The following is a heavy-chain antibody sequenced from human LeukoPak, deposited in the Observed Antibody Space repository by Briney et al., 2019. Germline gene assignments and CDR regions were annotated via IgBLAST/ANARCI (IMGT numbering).Heavy chain of an antibody. CDR3: ATDRGWRTSGYYLYYFEY. CDR1: GFTFSSYW. CDR2: INSDGSST. V-gene: IGHV3-74*01. J-gene: IGHJ4*02. D-gene: IGHD3-3*01. Sequence: GGSLRLSCAASGFTFSSYWMHWVRQVLGKGLVWVSRINSDGSSTSYADSVKGRFTISRDNAKNTLYLQMNSLRAEDTAVYYCATDRGWRTSGYYLYYFEYWGQGTLVTYSS.